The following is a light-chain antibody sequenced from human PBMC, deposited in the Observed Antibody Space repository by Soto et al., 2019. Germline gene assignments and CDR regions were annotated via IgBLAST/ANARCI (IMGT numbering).Light chain of an antibody. CDR1: SSDVGGYNY. CDR3: SSYTSTTIRV. CDR2: EVS. V-gene: IGLV2-14*01. J-gene: IGLJ3*02. Sequence: QPASVSGSPGQSITISCTGTSSDVGGYNYVSWYQQHPGNAPKLMIYEVSNRPSGISNRFSGSKSGNTASLTISGLQVEDEADYYCSSYTSTTIRVFGGGTKLTVL.